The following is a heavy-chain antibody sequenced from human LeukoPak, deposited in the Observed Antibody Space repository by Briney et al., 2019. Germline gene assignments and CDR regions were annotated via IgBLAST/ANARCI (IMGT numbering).Heavy chain of an antibody. CDR3: TSPDYYYMDV. V-gene: IGHV3-73*01. Sequence: GGSLRLSCAASGLTFSGSAMHWVRQASGKGLEWVGRIRSKANSYATAYAASVKGRFTISRDDSKNTAYLQMNSLKTEDTAVYYCTSPDYYYMDVWGKGTTVTISS. CDR1: GLTFSGSA. CDR2: IRSKANSYAT. J-gene: IGHJ6*03.